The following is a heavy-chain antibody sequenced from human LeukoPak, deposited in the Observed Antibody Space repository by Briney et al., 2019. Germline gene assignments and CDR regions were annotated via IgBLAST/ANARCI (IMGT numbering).Heavy chain of an antibody. D-gene: IGHD1-26*01. V-gene: IGHV4-59*01. CDR1: GGSISSYY. J-gene: IGHJ4*02. CDR2: IYYSGST. CDR3: ARDPSGSFGF. Sequence: SETLSLTCTVSGGSISSYYWSWIRQPPGKGLEWIGYIYYSGSTNYNPSLKSRVTISVDTSKNQFSLKLSSVTAADTAVYYCARDPSGSFGFWGQGTLVTVSS.